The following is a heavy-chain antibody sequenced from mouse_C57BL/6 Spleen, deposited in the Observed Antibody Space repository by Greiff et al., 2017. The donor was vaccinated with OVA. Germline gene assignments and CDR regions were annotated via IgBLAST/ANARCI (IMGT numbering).Heavy chain of an antibody. CDR2: INPNNGGT. V-gene: IGHV1-18*01. D-gene: IGHD1-1*01. Sequence: VQLQQSGPELVKPGASVKIPCKASGYTFTDYNMDWVKQSHGKSLEWIGDINPNNGGTIYNQKFKGKATLTVDKSSSTAYMELRSLTSEDTAVYYCARPNYYGSSYLDYWGQGTTLTVSS. CDR3: ARPNYYGSSYLDY. CDR1: GYTFTDYN. J-gene: IGHJ2*01.